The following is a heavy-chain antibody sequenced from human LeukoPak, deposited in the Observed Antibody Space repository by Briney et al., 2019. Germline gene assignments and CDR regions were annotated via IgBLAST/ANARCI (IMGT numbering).Heavy chain of an antibody. V-gene: IGHV1-69*13. J-gene: IGHJ4*02. D-gene: IGHD6-13*01. Sequence: SVKVSCKASGGTFSSYAISWVRQAPGQGLEWMGGIIPIFGTANYAQKFQGRVTITADESTSTAYMELSSLRSEDTAVYYCAREGGQQLVPFDYWGQGTLVTVSS. CDR2: IIPIFGTA. CDR3: AREGGQQLVPFDY. CDR1: GGTFSSYA.